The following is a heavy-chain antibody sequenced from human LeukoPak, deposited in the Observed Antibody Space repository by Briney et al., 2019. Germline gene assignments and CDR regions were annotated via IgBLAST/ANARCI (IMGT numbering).Heavy chain of an antibody. J-gene: IGHJ4*02. V-gene: IGHV3-7*01. D-gene: IGHD1-26*01. CDR2: IKQDGSEK. Sequence: GESLTLSCVASGFTFSYYSMGWVRQPPPKGLAGVAKIKQDGSEKYYVDSVKGRFTISRDNAKNSLDLQMNSLRAEDTAVYYCARVRWAGGTWAFDYWGQGTLVTVSS. CDR1: GFTFSYYS. CDR3: ARVRWAGGTWAFDY.